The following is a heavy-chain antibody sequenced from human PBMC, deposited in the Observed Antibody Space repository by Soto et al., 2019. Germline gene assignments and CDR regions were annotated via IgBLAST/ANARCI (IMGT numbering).Heavy chain of an antibody. D-gene: IGHD2-15*01. CDR2: ITGIDGRT. J-gene: IGHJ5*02. Sequence: GGSLRLSCVGSGFTFGNYAMSWVREAPGKGLEWVSSITGIDGRTYYADSVKGRFTISRDNPKNTLYLQMNNLRAEDMAMFYCAKDRGPYCSGGICYPPSWFDPWGQGTQVTVSS. CDR3: AKDRGPYCSGGICYPPSWFDP. CDR1: GFTFGNYA. V-gene: IGHV3-23*01.